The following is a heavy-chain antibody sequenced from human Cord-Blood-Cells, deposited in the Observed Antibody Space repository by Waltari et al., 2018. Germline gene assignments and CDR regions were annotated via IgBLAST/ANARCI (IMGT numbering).Heavy chain of an antibody. CDR1: GYTLTELP. Sequence: QVQLVQSGAEVKKPGASVKVSCKVSGYTLTELPMHWVRQAPGKGLEWMGGFDPEDGETIYAQKFQGRVTMTEDTSTDTAYMELSSLRSEDTAVYYCATDKDSSGWGYWYFDLWGRGTLVTVSS. V-gene: IGHV1-24*01. CDR2: FDPEDGET. J-gene: IGHJ2*01. CDR3: ATDKDSSGWGYWYFDL. D-gene: IGHD6-19*01.